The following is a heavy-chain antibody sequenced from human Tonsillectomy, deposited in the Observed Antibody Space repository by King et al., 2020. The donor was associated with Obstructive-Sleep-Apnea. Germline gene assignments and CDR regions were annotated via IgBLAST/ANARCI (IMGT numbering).Heavy chain of an antibody. CDR3: ARDWAGTPGGPWFDP. Sequence: LQLQESGPGLVKPSQTLSLTCTVSGASISSGGYYWSWIRQLPGKGLVWFGYIYYSGITYYNPSLKRRVTISVVTSKNQLSLKLTSLTAADTAVYYCARDWAGTPGGPWFDPWGQGTLVTVSS. CDR1: GASISSGGYY. D-gene: IGHD3-10*01. V-gene: IGHV4-31*03. CDR2: IYYSGIT. J-gene: IGHJ5*02.